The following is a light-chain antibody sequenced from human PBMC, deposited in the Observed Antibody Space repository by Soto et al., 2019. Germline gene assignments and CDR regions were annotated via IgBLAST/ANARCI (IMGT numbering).Light chain of an antibody. V-gene: IGLV2-14*01. Sequence: QSALTQPASVSGSPGQAIAISVTGTTSDVGAYNYVSWYQQHPGKAPKLMIYQVSNRPSGVSNRFSGSKSGNTASLTISGLQAEDEADYYCSSYTSSTTYVFGTGTKLTVL. CDR1: TSDVGAYNY. CDR2: QVS. CDR3: SSYTSSTTYV. J-gene: IGLJ1*01.